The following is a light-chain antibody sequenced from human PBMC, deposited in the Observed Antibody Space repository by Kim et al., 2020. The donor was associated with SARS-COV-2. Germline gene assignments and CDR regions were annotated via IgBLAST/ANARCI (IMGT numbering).Light chain of an antibody. CDR1: QSVGKY. V-gene: IGKV3-11*01. CDR3: QQRDKSWT. CDR2: DAS. Sequence: SLSPGERATLSCRASQSVGKYLAWYQQKPGQAPRLLIYDASERATGIPARFSGSGSGTDFTLTISSLDPEDFAIYFCQQRDKSWTFGQGTKVDIK. J-gene: IGKJ1*01.